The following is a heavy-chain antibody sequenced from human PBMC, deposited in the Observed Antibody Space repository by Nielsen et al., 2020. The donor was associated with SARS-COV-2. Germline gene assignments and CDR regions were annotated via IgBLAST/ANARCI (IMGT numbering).Heavy chain of an antibody. V-gene: IGHV3-30*18. CDR2: TSYEGSKR. Sequence: WIRQPPGKGLEWVAYTSYEGSKRYYADSVKGRFTISRDFSTSTLHLQMNSLRAADTAMYYCAKDRAIFMIYITRGGPDFWGQGTLVTVSS. J-gene: IGHJ4*02. D-gene: IGHD3/OR15-3a*01. CDR3: AKDRAIFMIYITRGGPDF.